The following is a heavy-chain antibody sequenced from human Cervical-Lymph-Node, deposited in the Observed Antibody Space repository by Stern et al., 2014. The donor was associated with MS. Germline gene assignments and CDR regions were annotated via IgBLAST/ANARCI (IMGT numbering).Heavy chain of an antibody. CDR2: IYNSGST. D-gene: IGHD6-6*01. CDR3: AREGYSSSYDAFDI. J-gene: IGHJ3*02. V-gene: IGHV4-4*02. Sequence: QVQLQESGPGLVKPSGTLSLTCAVSGGSISSSNWWSWVRQPPGKGLEGIGEIYNSGSTNYNPSLKSRVTISVDTSKNQFSLKLSCVTAADTAVYYCAREGYSSSYDAFDIWGQGTMGAVSS. CDR1: GGSISSSNW.